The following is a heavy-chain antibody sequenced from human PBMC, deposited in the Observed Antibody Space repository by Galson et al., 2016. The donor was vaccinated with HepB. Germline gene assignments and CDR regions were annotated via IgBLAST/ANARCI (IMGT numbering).Heavy chain of an antibody. J-gene: IGHJ4*02. V-gene: IGHV3-11*06. CDR2: ISSGSSYT. D-gene: IGHD3-22*01. CDR3: ARTPWNYYDRSQTLDY. Sequence: SLRLSCAASGFTFSDYYMSWVRQAPGKGLEWVSYISSGSSYTNYADSVKGRFTIFRDNAKNSLYLQMDSLRAEDTAMYYCARTPWNYYDRSQTLDYWGQGTLVTVSS. CDR1: GFTFSDYY.